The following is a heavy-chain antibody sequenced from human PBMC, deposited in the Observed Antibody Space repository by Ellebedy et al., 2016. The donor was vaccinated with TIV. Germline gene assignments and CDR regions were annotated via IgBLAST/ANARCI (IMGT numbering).Heavy chain of an antibody. CDR3: ARGGPNSGFDY. CDR1: GYSFTNYW. V-gene: IGHV5-51*01. CDR2: IYPGDSDT. D-gene: IGHD3-10*01. Sequence: GESLKISCKGSGYSFTNYWVGWVRQMPGKGLEWMGIIYPGDSDTRYSPSFQGLVTISADKSISTAYLPWSSLKASDTAMYVCARGGPNSGFDYWGQGTLVTVSS. J-gene: IGHJ4*02.